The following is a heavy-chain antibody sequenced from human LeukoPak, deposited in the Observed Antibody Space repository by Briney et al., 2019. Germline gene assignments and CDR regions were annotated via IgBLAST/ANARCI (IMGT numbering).Heavy chain of an antibody. CDR2: IKQDGSEK. CDR3: ARDIHPNYDFWSGYYEYFDY. J-gene: IGHJ4*02. D-gene: IGHD3-3*01. Sequence: PGGSLRLSCAASGFTFSSYWMSWVRQAPGKGLEWVANIKQDGSEKYYVDSVKGRFTISRDNAKNSLYLQMNSLRAEDTAVYYCARDIHPNYDFWSGYYEYFDYWGQGTLVTVSS. V-gene: IGHV3-7*01. CDR1: GFTFSSYW.